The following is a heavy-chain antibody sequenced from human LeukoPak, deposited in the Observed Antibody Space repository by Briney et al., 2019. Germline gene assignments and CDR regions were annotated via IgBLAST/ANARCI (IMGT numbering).Heavy chain of an antibody. J-gene: IGHJ5*02. CDR2: IYSGGRT. V-gene: IGHV3-66*01. CDR1: GFTVSRNY. Sequence: GGSLRHSCVASGFTVSRNYMNWVRQAPGKGLEWVSIIYSGGRTYYADSVKGRFTISRDNSKNTLYLQMNSLRVEDTAVYYCARDEYEYAGWFDPWGQGTLVTVSS. D-gene: IGHD5-12*01. CDR3: ARDEYEYAGWFDP.